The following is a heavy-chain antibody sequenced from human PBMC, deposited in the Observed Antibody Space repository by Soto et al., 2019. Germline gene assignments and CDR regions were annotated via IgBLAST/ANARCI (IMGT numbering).Heavy chain of an antibody. V-gene: IGHV1-18*01. CDR1: GYTFSSFG. D-gene: IGHD2-15*01. CDR3: ARTCRSGGSCYHEY. CDR2: VSVYNDDT. Sequence: ASVKVSCKASGYTFSSFGINWVRQAPGQGLEWVGWVSVYNDDTKYAQNFQGRVSLTTDTSTSTTYMEVGSLRSDDTAVYYCARTCRSGGSCYHEYWGEGTLVTLS. J-gene: IGHJ4*02.